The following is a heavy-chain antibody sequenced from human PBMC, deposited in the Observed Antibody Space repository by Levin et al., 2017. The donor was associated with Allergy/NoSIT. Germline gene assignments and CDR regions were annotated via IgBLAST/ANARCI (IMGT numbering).Heavy chain of an antibody. Sequence: ASVKVSCKASGYTFTSYDINWVRQATGQGLEWMGWMNPNSGNTGYAQKFQGRVTMTRNTSISTAYMELSSLRSEDTAVYYCASHPPAYGSDAFDIWGQGTMVTVSS. CDR3: ASHPPAYGSDAFDI. D-gene: IGHD4-17*01. CDR1: GYTFTSYD. CDR2: MNPNSGNT. J-gene: IGHJ3*02. V-gene: IGHV1-8*01.